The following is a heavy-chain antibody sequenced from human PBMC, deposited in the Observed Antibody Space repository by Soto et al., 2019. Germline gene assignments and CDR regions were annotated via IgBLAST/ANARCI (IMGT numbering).Heavy chain of an antibody. J-gene: IGHJ3*02. CDR1: GYTFTSYD. D-gene: IGHD3-22*01. V-gene: IGHV1-8*01. Sequence: QVHLVQSGAEVKKPGASVKVSCKASGYTFTSYDINWVRQATGQGLEWMGWMNPNSGNTGYTQKFQGRGTMARNTSISTAYMELSSLRSEDTAVYYCARGLYYDSSGSDDAFDIWGQGTMVTVSS. CDR2: MNPNSGNT. CDR3: ARGLYYDSSGSDDAFDI.